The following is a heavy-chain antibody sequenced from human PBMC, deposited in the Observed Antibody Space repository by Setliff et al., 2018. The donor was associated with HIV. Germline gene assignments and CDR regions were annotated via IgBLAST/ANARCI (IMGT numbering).Heavy chain of an antibody. CDR2: IYHSGST. J-gene: IGHJ1*01. CDR1: GYSISSGFY. CDR3: ARAGYHGSISYCSTSPRGLGVAATGRRYLHH. Sequence: PSETLSLTCAVSGYSISSGFYWGWIRQPPGKGLEWIGSIYHSGSTYYNPSLRSRVTISVDTSKNQFSLKLSSVTAADTAVYYCARAGYHGSISYCSTSPRGLGVAATGRRYLHHWGQGTLVTVSS. D-gene: IGHD3-22*01. V-gene: IGHV4-38-2*01.